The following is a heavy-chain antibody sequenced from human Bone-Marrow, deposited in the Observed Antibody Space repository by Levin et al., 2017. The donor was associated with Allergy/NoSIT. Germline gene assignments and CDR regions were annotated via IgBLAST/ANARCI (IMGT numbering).Heavy chain of an antibody. CDR2: IWYDGSNK. J-gene: IGHJ6*02. CDR1: GFTFSSYG. CDR3: ARVTDNQDPSDYGMDV. V-gene: IGHV3-33*01. Sequence: LSLTCAASGFTFSSYGMHWVRQAPGKGLEWVAVIWYDGSNKYYADSVKGRFTISRDNSKNTLYLQMNSLRAEDTAVYYCARVTDNQDPSDYGMDVWGQGTTVTVSS. D-gene: IGHD1-1*01.